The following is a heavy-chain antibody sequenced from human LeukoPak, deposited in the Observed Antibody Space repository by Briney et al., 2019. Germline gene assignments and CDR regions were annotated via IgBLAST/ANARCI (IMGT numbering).Heavy chain of an antibody. D-gene: IGHD3-16*02. J-gene: IGHJ4*02. CDR3: ARVLRLGELSFHY. CDR2: ISYDGSNK. V-gene: IGHV3-30-3*01. Sequence: GGSLRLSCAASGFTFSSYAMHWVRQAPGKGLEWVAVISYDGSNKYYADSVKGRFTISRDNSKNTLYLQMNSLRAEDTAVYYCARVLRLGELSFHYWGQGTLVTVSS. CDR1: GFTFSSYA.